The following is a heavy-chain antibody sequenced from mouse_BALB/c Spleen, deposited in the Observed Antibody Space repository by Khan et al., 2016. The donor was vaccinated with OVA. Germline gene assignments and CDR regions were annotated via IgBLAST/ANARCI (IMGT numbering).Heavy chain of an antibody. D-gene: IGHD1-1*01. CDR1: GISITSGNYR. CDR3: ARDYGSLYWFFDV. J-gene: IGHJ1*01. V-gene: IGHV3-5*02. CDR2: IYYSGTV. Sequence: QLEESGPGLVKPSQTVSLTCTVTGISITSGNYRWSWIRQFPGNKLEWIGNIYYSGTVTYNPSLTSRTTITRDTSKNQFFLEMNSLTAEDTATYYGARDYGSLYWFFDVWGAGTTGTVSS.